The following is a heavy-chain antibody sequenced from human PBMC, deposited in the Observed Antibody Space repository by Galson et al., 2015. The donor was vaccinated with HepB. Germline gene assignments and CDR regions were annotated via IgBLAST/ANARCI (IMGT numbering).Heavy chain of an antibody. CDR2: IIPIFGTA. J-gene: IGHJ4*02. D-gene: IGHD6-6*01. Sequence: SVKVSCKASGGTFSSYAISWVRQAPGQGLEWMGGIIPIFGTANYAQKFQGRVTITADKSTSTAYMELSSLRSEDTAVYYCARQNTAGIAARLGECDYWGQGTLVTVSS. CDR1: GGTFSSYA. V-gene: IGHV1-69*06. CDR3: ARQNTAGIAARLGECDY.